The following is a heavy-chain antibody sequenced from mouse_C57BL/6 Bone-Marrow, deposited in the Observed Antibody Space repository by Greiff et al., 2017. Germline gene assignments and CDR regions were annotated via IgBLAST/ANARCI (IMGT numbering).Heavy chain of an antibody. CDR2: IYPGDGDT. V-gene: IGHV1-82*01. J-gene: IGHJ3*01. CDR1: GYAFSSSW. Sequence: VMLVESGPELVKPGASVKISCKASGYAFSSSWMNWVKQRPGKGLEWIGRIYPGDGDTNYNGKFKGKATLTADKSSSTAYMQLSSLASEDSAVYFCARFVSWFAYWGQGTLVTVSA. CDR3: ARFVSWFAY.